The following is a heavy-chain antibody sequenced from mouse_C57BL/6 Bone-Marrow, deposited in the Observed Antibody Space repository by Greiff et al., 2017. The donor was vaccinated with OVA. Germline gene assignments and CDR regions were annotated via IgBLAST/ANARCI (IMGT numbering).Heavy chain of an antibody. D-gene: IGHD3-2*02. Sequence: VQLQESGAELVRPGTSVKMSCKASGYTFTNYWIGWAKQRPGHGLEWIGDIYPGGGYTNYNEKFKGKATLTADKSSSTAYMQFSSLTSEDAAIYYCAREVRGYWYFDVWGTGTTVTVSS. V-gene: IGHV1-63*01. CDR3: AREVRGYWYFDV. CDR2: IYPGGGYT. J-gene: IGHJ1*03. CDR1: GYTFTNYW.